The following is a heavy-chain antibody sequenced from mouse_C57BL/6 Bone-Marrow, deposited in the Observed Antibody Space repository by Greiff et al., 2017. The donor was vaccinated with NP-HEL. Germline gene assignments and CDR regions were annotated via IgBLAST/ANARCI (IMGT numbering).Heavy chain of an antibody. CDR1: GYTFTDYN. D-gene: IGHD1-1*01. J-gene: IGHJ3*01. CDR2: INPNNGGT. Sequence: VQLQQSGPELVKPGASVKMSCKASGYTFTDYNMHWVKQSHGKSLEWIGYINPNNGGTSYNQKFKGKATLTVNKSSSTAYMELRSLSSEDSAVYYCARSHCGSIPAWFAYWGQGTLVTVSA. CDR3: ARSHCGSIPAWFAY. V-gene: IGHV1-22*01.